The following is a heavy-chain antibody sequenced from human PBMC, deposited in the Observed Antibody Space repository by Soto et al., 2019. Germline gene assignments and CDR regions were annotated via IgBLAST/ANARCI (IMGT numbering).Heavy chain of an antibody. J-gene: IGHJ5*02. CDR1: GFTFSNYD. D-gene: IGHD4-4*01. V-gene: IGHV3-33*01. CDR3: ARGPPYYSHRRGGWFDP. CDR2: IWYDGSNK. Sequence: GGSLRLSCAASGFTFSNYDMHWVRQAPGKGLEWVAVIWYDGSNKYYADSVKGRFTISRDNSKNTLYLQMNSLRAEDTAVYYCARGPPYYSHRRGGWFDPWGQGTLVTVSS.